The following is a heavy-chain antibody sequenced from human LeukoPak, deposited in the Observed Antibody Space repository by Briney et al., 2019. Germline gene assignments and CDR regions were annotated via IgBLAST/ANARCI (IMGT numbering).Heavy chain of an antibody. D-gene: IGHD2-2*01. V-gene: IGHV3-21*01. CDR1: GFTFRSYS. J-gene: IGHJ4*02. CDR2: TDPSSTYI. Sequence: PGGSLRLSCAASGFTFRSYSMNWVRQAPGKRLEWVSATDPSSTYIYYADSVKGRFTISRDNAENSLYLQMNSLRVEDTAVYYCARAPTVLVGYCSSSSCQADYWGQGTLVTVSS. CDR3: ARAPTVLVGYCSSSSCQADY.